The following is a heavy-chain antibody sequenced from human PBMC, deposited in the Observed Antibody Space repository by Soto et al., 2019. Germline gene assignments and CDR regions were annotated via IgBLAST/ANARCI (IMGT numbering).Heavy chain of an antibody. CDR2: IIPLFGTP. D-gene: IGHD3-10*01. CDR1: GGIFSTYA. CDR3: ARDRDDYGSGNYYNRIDF. Sequence: QVQLVQSGAEVKKPGSSVKVSCKASGGIFSTYAISWLRQAPGQGLEWMGGIIPLFGTPNYAQRFQGRFTITADESTSTAYMELSRVRSVDSAVYYCARDRDDYGSGNYYNRIDFWGQGTLVTVSS. V-gene: IGHV1-69*01. J-gene: IGHJ4*02.